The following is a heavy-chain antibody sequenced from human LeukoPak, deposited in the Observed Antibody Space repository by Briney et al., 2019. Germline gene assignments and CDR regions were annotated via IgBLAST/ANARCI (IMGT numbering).Heavy chain of an antibody. J-gene: IGHJ4*02. CDR1: GFTFSDYY. V-gene: IGHV3-11*04. CDR3: ARYYYDSSGYYQKDY. D-gene: IGHD3-22*01. Sequence: GGSLRLSCAASGFTFSDYYMSWIRQAPGKGLEWVSYISSSGTTIYYADSVKGRSTISRDNAKNSLYLQMNSLRAEDTAVYYCARYYYDSSGYYQKDYWGQGTLVTVSS. CDR2: ISSSGTTI.